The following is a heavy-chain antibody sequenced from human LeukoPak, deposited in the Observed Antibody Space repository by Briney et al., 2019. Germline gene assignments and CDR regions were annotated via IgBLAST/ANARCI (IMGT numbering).Heavy chain of an antibody. CDR3: AMAYSSSWYYFDY. Sequence: SETLSLTCTVSGGSIRGYFWTWIRQPPGKGLEWIGYIYYSGSTNYNPSLKSRITIAVDTSKNQFSLRLNSVTAADTAVYYCAMAYSSSWYYFDYWGQGTLVTVSS. D-gene: IGHD6-13*01. V-gene: IGHV4-59*01. J-gene: IGHJ4*02. CDR1: GGSIRGYF. CDR2: IYYSGST.